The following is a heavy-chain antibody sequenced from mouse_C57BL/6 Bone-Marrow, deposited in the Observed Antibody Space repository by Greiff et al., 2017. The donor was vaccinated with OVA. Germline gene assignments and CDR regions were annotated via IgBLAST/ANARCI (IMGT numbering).Heavy chain of an antibody. CDR3: TRSRIYYGYAMDY. J-gene: IGHJ4*01. D-gene: IGHD2-1*01. Sequence: EVKVVESGTVLARPGASVKMSCKTSGYTFTSYWMHWVKQRPGQGLEWIGAIYPGNSDTSYNQKFKGKAKLTAVTSASTAYMELSSLTNEDSAVYYCTRSRIYYGYAMDYWGQGTSVTVSS. V-gene: IGHV1-5*01. CDR1: GYTFTSYW. CDR2: IYPGNSDT.